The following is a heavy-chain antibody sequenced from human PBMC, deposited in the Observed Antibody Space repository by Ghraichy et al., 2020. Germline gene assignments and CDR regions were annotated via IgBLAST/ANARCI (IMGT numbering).Heavy chain of an antibody. CDR1: GGSFSGYY. D-gene: IGHD3-3*01. CDR3: ARGTIRFLEWLLTPGGMDV. V-gene: IGHV4-34*01. CDR2: INHSGST. J-gene: IGHJ6*02. Sequence: SETLSLTCAVYGGSFSGYYWSWIRQPPGKGLEWIGEINHSGSTNYNPSLKSRVTISVDTSKNQFSLKLSSVTAADTAVYYCARGTIRFLEWLLTPGGMDVWGQGTTVTVSS.